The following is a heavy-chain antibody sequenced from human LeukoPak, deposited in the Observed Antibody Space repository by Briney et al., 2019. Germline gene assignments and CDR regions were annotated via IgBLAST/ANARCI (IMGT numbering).Heavy chain of an antibody. CDR3: TRGLGWPYFDY. CDR1: GGSISSSSYY. CDR2: IYYSGST. Sequence: SETLSLTCTVSGGSISSSSYYWGWIRQPPGKGLEWIGSIYYSGSTYYNPSLKSRVTISVDTSKNQFSLQLNSVTPEDTAVYYCTRGLGWPYFDYWGQGTLVTVSS. J-gene: IGHJ4*02. D-gene: IGHD5-24*01. V-gene: IGHV4-39*01.